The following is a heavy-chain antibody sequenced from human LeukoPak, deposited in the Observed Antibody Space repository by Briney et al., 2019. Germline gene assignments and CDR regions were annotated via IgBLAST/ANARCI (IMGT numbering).Heavy chain of an antibody. J-gene: IGHJ4*02. CDR1: GYSFMGYY. V-gene: IGHV1-46*01. D-gene: IGHD6-19*01. Sequence: GAPVKVSCKASGYSFMGYYMHWVRQAPGQGLEWMGIINPSGGRTSYAQKFQGRVTVTRDMSTSTVYMELSSLRSEDTAVYYCAKGIGEQWLDRDFDYWGQGTLVTVSS. CDR3: AKGIGEQWLDRDFDY. CDR2: INPSGGRT.